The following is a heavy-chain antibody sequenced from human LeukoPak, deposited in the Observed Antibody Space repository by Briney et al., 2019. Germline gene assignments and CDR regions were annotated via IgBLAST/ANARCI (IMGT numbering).Heavy chain of an antibody. CDR2: ISGSGGST. D-gene: IGHD3-22*01. Sequence: PGGSLRLSCAASGFTFSSYAMSWVRQAPGKGLEWVSAISGSGGSTYYADSVKGRFTISRDNSKNTLYLQMNSLRAEDTAVYYCAKDHYYDSSGYSNWFAPWGQGTLVTVSS. V-gene: IGHV3-23*01. CDR3: AKDHYYDSSGYSNWFAP. J-gene: IGHJ5*02. CDR1: GFTFSSYA.